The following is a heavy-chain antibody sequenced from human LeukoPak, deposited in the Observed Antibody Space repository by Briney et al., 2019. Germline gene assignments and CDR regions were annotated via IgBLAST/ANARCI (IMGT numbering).Heavy chain of an antibody. J-gene: IGHJ4*02. CDR2: IVVGSGNT. CDR1: GFTFTSSA. D-gene: IGHD4-23*01. V-gene: IGHV1-58*01. CDR3: AAAHYGGNSGPPFFDY. Sequence: ASVKVSCKASGFTFTSSAAQWVRQARGQRLEWIGRIVVGSGNTNYAQKFQERVTITRDMSTSTAYMELSSLRSEDTAVYYCAAAHYGGNSGPPFFDYWGQGTLVTVSS.